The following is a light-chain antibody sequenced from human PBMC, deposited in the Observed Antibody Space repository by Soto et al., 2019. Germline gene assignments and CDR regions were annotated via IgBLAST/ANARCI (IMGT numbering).Light chain of an antibody. Sequence: SVLTPPASSSGTPGQRVTIPCSTSSSNIGGNTVQWYQQVPGTALKLLIYSYDNRPSGVPDRFSGSKAGTSASLAISGLQSEDESSYYCAAWDASLNGHVFGTVTKLTLL. CDR1: SSNIGGNT. V-gene: IGLV1-44*01. J-gene: IGLJ1*01. CDR3: AAWDASLNGHV. CDR2: SYD.